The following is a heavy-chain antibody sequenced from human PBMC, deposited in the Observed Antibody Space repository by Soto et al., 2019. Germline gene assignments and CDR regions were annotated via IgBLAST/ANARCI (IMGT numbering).Heavy chain of an antibody. CDR2: IRGGTSST. CDR1: GFTFSSYA. CDR3: AKERWAAAGTPTLDY. J-gene: IGHJ4*02. V-gene: IGHV3-23*01. Sequence: EVQLLESGGGLVQPGGSLRLSCAASGFTFSSYAMSWVRQAPGKGLEWVSAIRGGTSSTYYADSVKGRFTISRDNYKNTLYLQMNSLRAEDTAVYYCAKERWAAAGTPTLDYWGQGTLVTVSS. D-gene: IGHD6-13*01.